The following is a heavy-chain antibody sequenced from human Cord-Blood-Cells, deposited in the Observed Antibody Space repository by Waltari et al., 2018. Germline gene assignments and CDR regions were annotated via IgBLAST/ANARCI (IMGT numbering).Heavy chain of an antibody. CDR1: GYSISSGYY. J-gene: IGHJ4*02. D-gene: IGHD2-2*02. CDR2: IYHSGST. V-gene: IGHV4-38-2*01. CDR3: ARVDIVVVPAAIRYFDY. Sequence: QVQLQESGPGLVKPSETLSLTCAVSGYSISSGYYWGWIQQPPGKGLEWIGSIYHSGSTYYNPSLKSRVTISVDTSKNQFSLKLSSVTAADTAVYYCARVDIVVVPAAIRYFDYWGQGTLVTVSS.